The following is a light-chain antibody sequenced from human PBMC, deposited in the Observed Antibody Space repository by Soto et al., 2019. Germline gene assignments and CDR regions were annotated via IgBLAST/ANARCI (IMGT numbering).Light chain of an antibody. CDR1: SSDVGGYNY. CDR3: CEYAGINTVI. V-gene: IGLV2-8*01. CDR2: RVT. J-gene: IGLJ2*01. Sequence: QSALTQPPSASGSPGQSVTISCTGTSSDVGGYNYVSWYQQHPGKAPKLLMFRVTERPSGVPDRFSGSKSGNTASLTVSGLQAEDEADYYCCEYAGINTVIFGGGTKLTVL.